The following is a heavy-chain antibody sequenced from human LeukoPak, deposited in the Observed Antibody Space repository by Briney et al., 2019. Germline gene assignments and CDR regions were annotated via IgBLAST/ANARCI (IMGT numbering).Heavy chain of an antibody. CDR1: GFTFSSYG. CDR3: AKDPRRYSRTGGYFEY. D-gene: IGHD6-13*01. V-gene: IGHV3-30*18. J-gene: IGHJ4*02. CDR2: ISYDGSNK. Sequence: GGSLRLSCAASGFTFSSYGMHWVRQAPGKGLEWVAFISYDGSNKYYADSVKGRFTISRDNSKNTLFLQMNSLRAEDTAVFYCAKDPRRYSRTGGYFEYWGQGTLVTVSS.